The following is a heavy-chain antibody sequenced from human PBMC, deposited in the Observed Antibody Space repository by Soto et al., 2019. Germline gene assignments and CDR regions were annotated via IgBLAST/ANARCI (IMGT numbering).Heavy chain of an antibody. Sequence: SETLSLTCTVSGGSISSYYWSWIRQPPGKGLEWIGYIYYSGSTNYNPSLKSRVTISVDTSKNQFSLKLSSVTAADTAVYYCARDSGPGDYDFWSGSYYYYGMDVRGQGTTVTVSS. CDR2: IYYSGST. J-gene: IGHJ6*02. CDR3: ARDSGPGDYDFWSGSYYYYGMDV. D-gene: IGHD3-3*01. CDR1: GGSISSYY. V-gene: IGHV4-59*01.